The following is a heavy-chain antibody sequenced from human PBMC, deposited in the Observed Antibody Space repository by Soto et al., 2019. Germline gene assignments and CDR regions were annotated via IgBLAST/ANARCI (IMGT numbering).Heavy chain of an antibody. Sequence: SETLSLTCAVYGGSFSGYYWSWIRQPPGKGLEWIGEINHSGSTNYNPSLKSRVTISVDTSKNQFSLKLSSVTAADTAVYYCARLIRFWGQGTLVTVSS. CDR3: ARLIRF. CDR1: GGSFSGYY. V-gene: IGHV4-34*01. J-gene: IGHJ4*02. D-gene: IGHD3-3*01. CDR2: INHSGST.